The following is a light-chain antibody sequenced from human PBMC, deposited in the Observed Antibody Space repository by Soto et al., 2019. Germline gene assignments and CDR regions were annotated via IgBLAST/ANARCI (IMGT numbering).Light chain of an antibody. CDR1: QSSSSW. V-gene: IGKV1-5*03. CDR2: KAS. Sequence: DIQMTQSPSTLSASVGDRVTITCRASQSSSSWLSWYQQKPGKAPKLLIYKASSLESGVPSRFSRSGSGKEFTSTIRSLQPDDFATYYCQQYNSYSGTFGQGTKVEIK. J-gene: IGKJ1*01. CDR3: QQYNSYSGT.